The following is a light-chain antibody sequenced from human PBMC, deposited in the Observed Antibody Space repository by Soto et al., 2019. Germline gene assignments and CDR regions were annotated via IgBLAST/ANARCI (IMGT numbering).Light chain of an antibody. CDR2: AAS. J-gene: IGKJ5*01. CDR1: QGISSY. V-gene: IGKV1-9*01. CDR3: QQLNSSPIT. Sequence: DIQLTQSPSFLSASVGDRVTITCRASQGISSYLAWYQQKPGKAPKLLIYAASTLQSGVPSRFSGSGSGTEFTLTIRSLQPEDFATYYCQQLNSSPITFGQGTRLDIK.